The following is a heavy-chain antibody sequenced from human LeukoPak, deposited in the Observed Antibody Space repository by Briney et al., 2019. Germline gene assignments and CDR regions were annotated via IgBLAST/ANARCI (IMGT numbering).Heavy chain of an antibody. CDR2: IYFSGGT. V-gene: IGHV4-39*01. D-gene: IGHD3-10*01. Sequence: SETLSLTCTVSGDSISSSNCYWGWIRQPPGKGLEWIGSIYFSGGTYYNASLKSRVTISVDTSKNQFSLKLSSVTAADTAVYYCARYYYGSGSYYYFDSWGQGTLVTVSS. J-gene: IGHJ4*02. CDR3: ARYYYGSGSYYYFDS. CDR1: GDSISSSNCY.